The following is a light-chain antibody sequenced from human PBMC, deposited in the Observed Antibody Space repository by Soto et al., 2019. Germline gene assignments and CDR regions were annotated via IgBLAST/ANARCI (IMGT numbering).Light chain of an antibody. Sequence: QSVLTQPPSVSGAPGQRVTISCTGSSSNIGAGYDVNWYQQLPGTAPKLPIYGNSNRPSGVPDRFSGSKSDTSASLAITGLQAEDEADYYCQSYDSSLSGYVFGTGTKVTVL. CDR1: SSNIGAGYD. J-gene: IGLJ1*01. CDR3: QSYDSSLSGYV. CDR2: GNS. V-gene: IGLV1-40*01.